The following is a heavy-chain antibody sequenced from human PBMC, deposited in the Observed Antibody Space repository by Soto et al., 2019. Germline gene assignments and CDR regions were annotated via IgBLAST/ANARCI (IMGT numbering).Heavy chain of an antibody. CDR3: AAEEEGYCSSTSCGKSYYGMDV. CDR1: GFTFTSSA. J-gene: IGHJ6*02. CDR2: IVVGSGNT. D-gene: IGHD2-2*01. V-gene: IGHV1-58*01. Sequence: ASVKVSCKASGFTFTSSAVQWVRQARGQRLEWIGWIVVGSGNTNYAQKFQERVTITRDMSTSTAYMELSSLRSEDTAVYYCAAEEEGYCSSTSCGKSYYGMDVWGQGTTVTVSS.